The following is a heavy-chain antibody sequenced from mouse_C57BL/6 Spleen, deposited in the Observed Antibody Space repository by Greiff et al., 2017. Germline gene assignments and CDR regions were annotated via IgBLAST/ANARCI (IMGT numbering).Heavy chain of an antibody. Sequence: QVQLQQSGAELVKPGASVKMSCKASGYTFTTYPIEWMKQNHGKSLEWIGNFHPYNDDTKYNEKFKGKATLTVEKSSSTVYLELSRLTSADSAVYYCAMMNYGRSWGYAMDDWGQGTSVTGSS. CDR1: GYTFTTYP. J-gene: IGHJ4*01. CDR2: FHPYNDDT. V-gene: IGHV1-47*01. CDR3: AMMNYGRSWGYAMDD. D-gene: IGHD1-1*01.